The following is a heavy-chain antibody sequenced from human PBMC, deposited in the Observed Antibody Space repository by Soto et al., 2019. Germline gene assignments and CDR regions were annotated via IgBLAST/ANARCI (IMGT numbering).Heavy chain of an antibody. J-gene: IGHJ3*02. CDR3: ARLAPFNGVAGRGASDI. CDR1: GYSFTSYW. D-gene: IGHD6-19*01. CDR2: IYPGGSDT. V-gene: IGHV5-51*01. Sequence: PGESLKISCKGSGYSFTSYWIGWVRQMPGKGLEWMGIIYPGGSDTRYSPSFQGQVTIPADKSISTAYLQWSSLKASDTAMYYCARLAPFNGVAGRGASDIWGQGTMVTVSS.